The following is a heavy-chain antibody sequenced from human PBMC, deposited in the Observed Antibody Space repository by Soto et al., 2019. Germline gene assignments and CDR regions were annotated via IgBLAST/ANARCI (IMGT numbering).Heavy chain of an antibody. V-gene: IGHV3-23*01. CDR1: GFIFENFG. J-gene: IGHJ5*02. D-gene: IGHD1-26*01. Sequence: GGSLRLSCAASGFIFENFGMSWVRQAPGKGLEWISSISGSGFKKYYADSVKGRFTISRDNSKSTVYLELNNLSAEDTAVYHCAKNQGVELVPLAAVDWFDPWGQGSVVTVS. CDR2: ISGSGFKK. CDR3: AKNQGVELVPLAAVDWFDP.